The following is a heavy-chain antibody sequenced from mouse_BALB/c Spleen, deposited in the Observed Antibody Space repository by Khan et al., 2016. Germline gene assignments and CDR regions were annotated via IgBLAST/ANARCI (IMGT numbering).Heavy chain of an antibody. CDR2: INPGSGGT. V-gene: IGHV1-54*01. CDR1: GYAFTNYL. Sequence: QVQLQQSGAELVRPGTSVKVSCKASGYAFTNYLIEWIKQRPGQGLEWIGVINPGSGGTNYNEKFKDMATLTADKSSSTAYMQLSSLTSDDSAVYFCARSYDGYGFAYWGQGTLVTVSA. J-gene: IGHJ3*01. CDR3: ARSYDGYGFAY. D-gene: IGHD1-2*01.